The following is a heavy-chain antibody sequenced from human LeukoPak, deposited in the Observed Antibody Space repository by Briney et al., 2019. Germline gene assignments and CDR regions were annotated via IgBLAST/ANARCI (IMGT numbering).Heavy chain of an antibody. CDR1: GFTFDDYA. CDR3: AKGQRGSSWLIDY. Sequence: PGRSLRLSCAASGFTFDDYAMHWVRQAPGKGLEWVSGISWNSGSIGYADSVKGRFTISRDNAKNSLYLQMNSLRAEDMALYYCAKGQRGSSWLIDYWGQGTLVTVSS. CDR2: ISWNSGSI. J-gene: IGHJ4*02. V-gene: IGHV3-9*03. D-gene: IGHD6-13*01.